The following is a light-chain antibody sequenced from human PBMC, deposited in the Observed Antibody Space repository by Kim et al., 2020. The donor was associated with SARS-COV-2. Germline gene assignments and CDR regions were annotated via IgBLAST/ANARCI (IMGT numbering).Light chain of an antibody. CDR1: NIGSKN. J-gene: IGLJ1*01. Sequence: VALGQTARITGGGKNIGSKNVHWYQQKPGQAPVLVIYRDSNRPSGIPERFSGSNSGNTATLTISRAQAGDEADYYCQVWDSSTAYVFGTGTKVTVL. CDR2: RDS. CDR3: QVWDSSTAYV. V-gene: IGLV3-9*01.